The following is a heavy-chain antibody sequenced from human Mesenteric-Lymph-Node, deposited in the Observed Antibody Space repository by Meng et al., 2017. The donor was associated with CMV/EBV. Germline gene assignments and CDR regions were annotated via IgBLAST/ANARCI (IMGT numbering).Heavy chain of an antibody. J-gene: IGHJ4*02. V-gene: IGHV4-34*01. CDR3: ASLAPLNNTKDKIPSGY. CDR1: GGSFSAYY. Sequence: QVQLQQWGAGLLKPSETLPLTCAAYGGSFSAYYWSWIRQPPGKGLEWIGEINHSGSTNDNPSLKSRITISVDTSKTQFSPKLTSVTAVDTAVYCCASLAPLNNTKDKIPSGYWGQGTLVTVSS. CDR2: INHSGST. D-gene: IGHD1-14*01.